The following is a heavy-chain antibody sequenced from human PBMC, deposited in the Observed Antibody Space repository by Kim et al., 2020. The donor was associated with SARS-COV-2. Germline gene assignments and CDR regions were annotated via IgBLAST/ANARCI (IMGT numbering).Heavy chain of an antibody. Sequence: GESLKISCKGSGYSFTSYWIGWVRQMPGKGLEWMGIIYPGDSDTRYSPSFQGQVTISADKSISTAYLQWSSLKASDTAVYYCARQSSFSSSWYASGYYYGMDVWGQGTTVTVSS. CDR2: IYPGDSDT. CDR1: GYSFTSYW. V-gene: IGHV5-51*01. D-gene: IGHD6-13*01. CDR3: ARQSSFSSSWYASGYYYGMDV. J-gene: IGHJ6*02.